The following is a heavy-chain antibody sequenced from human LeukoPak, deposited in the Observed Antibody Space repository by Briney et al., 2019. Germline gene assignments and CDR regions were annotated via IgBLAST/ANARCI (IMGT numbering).Heavy chain of an antibody. CDR3: ARGDYGGNSGANWFDP. J-gene: IGHJ5*02. Sequence: GGSLRLSCAASGFTFSSYSVNWVRQAPGKGLEWVSSISSSSSYTYYADSVKGRSTISRDNAKNSLYLQMNSLRAEDTAVYYCARGDYGGNSGANWFDPWGQGTLVTVSS. V-gene: IGHV3-21*01. D-gene: IGHD4-23*01. CDR1: GFTFSSYS. CDR2: ISSSSSYT.